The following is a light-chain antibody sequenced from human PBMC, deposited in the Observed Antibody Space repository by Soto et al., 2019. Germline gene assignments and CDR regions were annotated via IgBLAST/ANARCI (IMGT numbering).Light chain of an antibody. CDR2: GAS. V-gene: IGKV3-20*01. CDR3: QQYGGSPQT. Sequence: EIVLTQSPGTLALSPGEGATLSCRAGQSVSKYLAWNQQKPGQAPRLLIYGASSRATGIPDSFSGSGSGTDFTLTISRLEPEDFAVYYCQQYGGSPQTFGQGTKVDIK. J-gene: IGKJ1*01. CDR1: QSVSKY.